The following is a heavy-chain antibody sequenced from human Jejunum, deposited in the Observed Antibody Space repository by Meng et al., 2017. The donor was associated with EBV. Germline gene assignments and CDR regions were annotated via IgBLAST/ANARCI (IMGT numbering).Heavy chain of an antibody. Sequence: EVQLLEAGGGLVPPGASLRLSCVASVFTFSDYAIGWVRQAPRKGLEWVSTISNSGGNTHYADSVKGRFTISRDNSKNTLYLQMNSLRAEDTAVYYCTKDVGVVLFDYWGQGTLVTVSS. CDR3: TKDVGVVLFDY. CDR1: VFTFSDYA. CDR2: ISNSGGNT. J-gene: IGHJ4*02. D-gene: IGHD2-8*01. V-gene: IGHV3-23*01.